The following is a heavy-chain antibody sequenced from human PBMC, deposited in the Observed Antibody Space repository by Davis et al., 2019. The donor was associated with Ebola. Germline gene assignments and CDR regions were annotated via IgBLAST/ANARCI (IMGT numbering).Heavy chain of an antibody. CDR2: ISSSGTPI. CDR3: ARAGNYASPHHFDY. D-gene: IGHD1-7*01. J-gene: IGHJ4*02. V-gene: IGHV3-11*04. Sequence: GESLKISCAASGFTFSDYYMSWIRQAPGKGLVWVSYISSSGTPINYADSVKGRFTISRDNAKNSLYLQMNSLRAEDTALYYCARAGNYASPHHFDYWGQGSLVTVSS. CDR1: GFTFSDYY.